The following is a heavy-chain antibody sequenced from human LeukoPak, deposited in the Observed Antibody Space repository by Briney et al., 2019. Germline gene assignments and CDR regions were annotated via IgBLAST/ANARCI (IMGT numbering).Heavy chain of an antibody. J-gene: IGHJ4*02. CDR1: GYSFATFW. CDR2: IYPDDSDS. V-gene: IGHV5-51*01. CDR3: ARHPFNYYFDSSDYSPFYFDY. D-gene: IGHD3-22*01. Sequence: GESLKISCKGSGYSFATFWIGWVRQMPGKGLEWMGLIYPDDSDSRYSPSFQGQVTISADKSISTAYLQWNSLKASDTAMYYCARHPFNYYFDSSDYSPFYFDYWGQGTLVTVSS.